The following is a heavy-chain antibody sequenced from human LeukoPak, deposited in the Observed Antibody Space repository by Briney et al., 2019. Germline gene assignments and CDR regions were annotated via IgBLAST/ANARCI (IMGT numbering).Heavy chain of an antibody. CDR3: VSFYETY. D-gene: IGHD2-2*01. V-gene: IGHV3-74*01. CDR1: W. CDR2: INGDGSWT. Sequence: WMHXVRQAPGKGLVWVSHINGDGSWTTYADSVKGRFTISKDNAKNTVYLQMNNLGAEDTAVYYCVSFYETYWGRGTLVTVSS. J-gene: IGHJ4*02.